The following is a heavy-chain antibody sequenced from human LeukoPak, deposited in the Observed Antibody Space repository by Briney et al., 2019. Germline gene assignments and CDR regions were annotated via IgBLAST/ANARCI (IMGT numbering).Heavy chain of an antibody. Sequence: TGGSLRLSCVVSGFTFSSYWMTWVRQAPGKGLEWVANIKHDGSEKFYVDSVNGRFTISRDSAKNSLSLQMNSLRAEDTAVYYCARTRYSAFDIWGQGTMVTVSS. CDR2: IKHDGSEK. CDR3: ARTRYSAFDI. J-gene: IGHJ3*02. V-gene: IGHV3-7*01. CDR1: GFTFSSYW. D-gene: IGHD5-12*01.